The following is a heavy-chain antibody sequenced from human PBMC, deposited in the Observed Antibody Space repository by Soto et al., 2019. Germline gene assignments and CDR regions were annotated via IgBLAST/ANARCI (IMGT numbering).Heavy chain of an antibody. D-gene: IGHD2-2*03. CDR1: GFSLSTSGVG. CDR3: AREGNLGRWIQPLDS. CDR2: IHYNGNT. V-gene: IGHV4-61*03. Sequence: SGPTLVNPTQTLTLTFTFSGFSLSTSGVGVGWIRQPPGKGLEWIGNIHYNGNTKYSPSLKSRVTMSVDTSKNHFSLKLISVTTADTAVYFCAREGNLGRWIQPLDSWGQGTLVTVSS. J-gene: IGHJ4*02.